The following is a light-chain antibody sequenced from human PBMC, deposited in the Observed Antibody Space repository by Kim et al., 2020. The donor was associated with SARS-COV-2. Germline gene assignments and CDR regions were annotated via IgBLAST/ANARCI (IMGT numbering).Light chain of an antibody. Sequence: SQTAPLTCTWNNKIVRNQGAARLQLPPGPPPNLLSYRDNNRPSGISDRLSTSRSGNTACLTITGLQPEDEADYYCSACDSSLSAWVFGGGTKLTVL. V-gene: IGLV10-54*01. CDR1: NKIVRNQG. CDR3: SACDSSLSAWV. CDR2: RDN. J-gene: IGLJ3*02.